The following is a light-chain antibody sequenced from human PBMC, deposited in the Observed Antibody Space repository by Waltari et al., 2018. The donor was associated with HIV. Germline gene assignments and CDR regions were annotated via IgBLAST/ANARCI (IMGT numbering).Light chain of an antibody. J-gene: IGLJ2*01. CDR3: SSYTPTSTVV. Sequence: QSALTQPASVSGSPGQSITISCIGPNSDVGGSNYVSWYQQHPGKAPKLLIYEVTNRPSGISNRFSGSKSGNTASLTISGLQAEDEADYYCSSYTPTSTVVFGGGTKLTVL. V-gene: IGLV2-14*01. CDR2: EVT. CDR1: NSDVGGSNY.